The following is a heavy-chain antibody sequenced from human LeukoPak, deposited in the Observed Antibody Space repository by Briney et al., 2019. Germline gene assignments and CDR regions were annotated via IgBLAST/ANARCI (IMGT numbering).Heavy chain of an antibody. CDR1: GFTFDDYA. J-gene: IGHJ4*02. Sequence: PGGSLRLSCAASGFTFDDYAMHWVRQPPGKGLGWASGISWNSGSMGYADSVKGRFTISRDNARNSLYLQMNSLRAEDTALYYCVKGNSYDSSGLPFDYWGQGTLVTVSS. CDR2: ISWNSGSM. V-gene: IGHV3-9*01. CDR3: VKGNSYDSSGLPFDY. D-gene: IGHD3-22*01.